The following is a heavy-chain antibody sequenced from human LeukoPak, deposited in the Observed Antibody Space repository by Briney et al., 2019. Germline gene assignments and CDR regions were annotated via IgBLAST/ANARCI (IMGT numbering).Heavy chain of an antibody. CDR2: INQDGSEK. Sequence: GGSLRLSCTASDFTFSSYWMTWVSQASGKGLEWVANINQDGSEKHYVDSVKGRFTISRDNAKNSLYLQMDSLRTEDTAVYYCARDGSLDVWGKGTTVTVSS. V-gene: IGHV3-7*01. CDR3: ARDGSLDV. CDR1: DFTFSSYW. J-gene: IGHJ6*04.